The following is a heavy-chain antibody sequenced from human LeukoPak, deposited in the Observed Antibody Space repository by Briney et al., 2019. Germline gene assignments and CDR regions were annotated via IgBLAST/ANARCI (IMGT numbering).Heavy chain of an antibody. Sequence: SQTLSLTCTVSGGSISSGGYYWSWIRQHPGKGLEWIGYIYYSGSTYYNPSLKSRVTISVDTSKNQFSLKLSSVTAADTAVYYCARDRSYYSSHYGLDVWGQGSTVIVS. CDR2: IYYSGST. J-gene: IGHJ6*02. V-gene: IGHV4-31*03. CDR1: GGSISSGGYY. CDR3: ARDRSYYSSHYGLDV. D-gene: IGHD3-16*02.